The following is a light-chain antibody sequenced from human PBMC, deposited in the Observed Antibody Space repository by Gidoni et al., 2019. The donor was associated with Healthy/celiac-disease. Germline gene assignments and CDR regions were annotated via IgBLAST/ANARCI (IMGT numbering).Light chain of an antibody. CDR1: QSMSSY. Sequence: DTQMTQSPSSRSASVGDRVTITCRASQSMSSYLNWYQQKPGKAPKLLINAASSLQSGVPSRFSGSGSVTDFTLTISSLQPEDFATYYCQQSYSTPRTFGQGTRLEIK. V-gene: IGKV1-39*01. CDR3: QQSYSTPRT. CDR2: AAS. J-gene: IGKJ2*01.